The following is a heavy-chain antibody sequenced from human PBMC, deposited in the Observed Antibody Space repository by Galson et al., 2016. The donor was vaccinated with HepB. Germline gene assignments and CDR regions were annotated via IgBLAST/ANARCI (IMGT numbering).Heavy chain of an antibody. Sequence: SLRLSCATTSTGYWMHWVRQVPGKGLMWVSRINRGSFGTKYADSVQGRFTISRDNTQNTVYLQMDSLRADDTAIYYCAGGRNTSPDSFHNWGQGTLVTVSS. CDR1: STGYW. J-gene: IGHJ4*02. V-gene: IGHV3-74*01. D-gene: IGHD3-16*01. CDR2: INRGSFGT. CDR3: AGGRNTSPDSFHN.